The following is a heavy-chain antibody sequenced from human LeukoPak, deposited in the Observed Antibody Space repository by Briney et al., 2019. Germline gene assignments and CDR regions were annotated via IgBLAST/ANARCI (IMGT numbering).Heavy chain of an antibody. CDR2: INPNSGGT. CDR3: ARVNCSSMCGMDV. D-gene: IGHD6-13*01. Sequence: AASVKVSCKASGYTFTGYYMHWVRQAPGQGLEWMGRINPNSGGTNYAQKFQGRVTMTRDTSISTAYMELSRLRSDDTAVYYCARVNCSSMCGMDVWGQGTTVTVSS. CDR1: GYTFTGYY. J-gene: IGHJ6*02. V-gene: IGHV1-2*06.